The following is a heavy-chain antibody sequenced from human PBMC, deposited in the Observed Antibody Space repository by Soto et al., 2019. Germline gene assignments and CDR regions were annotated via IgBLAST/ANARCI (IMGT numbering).Heavy chain of an antibody. Sequence: QVQLVESGGGVVQPGRSLRLSCAASGFTFSSYGMHWVRQAPGKGLEWVAVISYDGTSKYYADSVKGRFTISRDNSKNXXDLQVNSLRAEGTTVYYGAKVGGSSWPPYHDGMDVWGQGTTVTVSS. J-gene: IGHJ6*02. CDR3: AKVGGSSWPPYHDGMDV. V-gene: IGHV3-30*18. D-gene: IGHD6-13*01. CDR2: ISYDGTSK. CDR1: GFTFSSYG.